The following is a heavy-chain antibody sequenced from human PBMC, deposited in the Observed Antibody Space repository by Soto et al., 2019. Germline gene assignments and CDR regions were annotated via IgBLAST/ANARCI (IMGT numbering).Heavy chain of an antibody. J-gene: IGHJ6*02. CDR1: GYTFTGYY. D-gene: IGHD6-13*01. CDR3: ARDRKTAAGYYYYGMDV. Sequence: ASVTVSCQASGYTFTGYYMHWVRQAPGQGLEWMGWINPNSGGTNYAQKFQGWVTMTRDTSISTAYMELSRLRSDDTAVYYCARDRKTAAGYYYYGMDVWGQGTTVTVSS. V-gene: IGHV1-2*04. CDR2: INPNSGGT.